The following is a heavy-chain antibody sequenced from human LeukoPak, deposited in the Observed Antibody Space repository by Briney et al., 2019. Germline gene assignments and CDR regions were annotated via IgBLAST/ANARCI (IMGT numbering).Heavy chain of an antibody. CDR2: ISKSGTYI. V-gene: IGHV3-21*01. D-gene: IGHD5-24*01. Sequence: PGGSLRLSCAASGFTFRDYTMNWVRQAPGKGLEWVSAISKSGTYIKYADSVKGRFTVSRDNAKNSLFLQMNSLRVEDTAVYYCAKGPKLGDGFHCDHWGQGTLVTVSS. CDR3: AKGPKLGDGFHCDH. J-gene: IGHJ4*02. CDR1: GFTFRDYT.